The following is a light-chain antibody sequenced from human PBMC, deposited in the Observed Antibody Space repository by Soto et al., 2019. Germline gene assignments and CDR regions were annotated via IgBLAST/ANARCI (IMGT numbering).Light chain of an antibody. V-gene: IGLV1-44*01. CDR2: NNN. CDR1: SSNIGSNA. J-gene: IGLJ1*01. CDR3: AAWDDSLREV. Sequence: QSVLTQPPSASATPGQRVTISCSGSSSNIGSNAVNWYQQFPGMAPKLLIYNNNQRPSGVPDRFSGSKSGTSASLAISGLQSGDEADYYCAAWDDSLREVFGTGTKVTVL.